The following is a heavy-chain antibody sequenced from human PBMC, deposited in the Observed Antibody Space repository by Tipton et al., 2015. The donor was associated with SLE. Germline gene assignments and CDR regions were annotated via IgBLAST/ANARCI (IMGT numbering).Heavy chain of an antibody. V-gene: IGHV3-48*03. CDR1: GFTFSSYE. Sequence: SLRLSCAASGFTFSSYEMNWVRQAPGKGLEWVSSISSSGSTIYYADSVKGRFTISRANSKNTLYLQMNSLRAEDTAVYYCAKEGEGVLRKGDYFDYWGQGTLVTVSS. CDR3: AKEGEGVLRKGDYFDY. J-gene: IGHJ4*02. CDR2: ISSSGSTI. D-gene: IGHD4/OR15-4a*01.